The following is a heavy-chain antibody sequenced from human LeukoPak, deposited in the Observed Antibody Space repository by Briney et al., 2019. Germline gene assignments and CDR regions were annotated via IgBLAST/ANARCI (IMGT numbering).Heavy chain of an antibody. CDR2: INPSGGST. J-gene: IGHJ4*02. CDR3: ASLGGGSTVTTYLNY. V-gene: IGHV1-69*11. Sequence: GASVKVSCKASGGTFSSYAISWVRQAPGQGLEWMGIINPSGGSTSYAQKFQGRVTITADESTSTAYMELSSLRSEDTAVYYCASLGGGSTVTTYLNYWGQGTLVTVSS. CDR1: GGTFSSYA. D-gene: IGHD4-17*01.